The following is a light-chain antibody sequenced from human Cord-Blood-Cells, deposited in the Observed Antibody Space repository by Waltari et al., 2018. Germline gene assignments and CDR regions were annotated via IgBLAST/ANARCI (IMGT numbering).Light chain of an antibody. CDR1: QSLLHSNGYNY. Sequence: DSVMTQSPISLPVTPAEPASISCRSRQSLLHSNGYNYLDCYLQKPGHSPQLLIFLRCNRASWVPDRFCGSGSGTHFTLKSSRVEAADVGVYYCMQALQTHLTFGGGTKVEIK. V-gene: IGKV2-28*01. J-gene: IGKJ4*01. CDR2: LRC. CDR3: MQALQTHLT.